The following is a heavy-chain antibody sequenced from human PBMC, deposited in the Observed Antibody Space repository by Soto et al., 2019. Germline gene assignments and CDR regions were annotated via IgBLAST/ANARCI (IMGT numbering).Heavy chain of an antibody. Sequence: QVQLVESGGGVVQPGGSLRLSCSASGFAFSSYGMHWVRQAPGKGLEWVAVMSYDGSYEYYADSVKGRFTISRDNSKNTLFLQMDSLRPEDTAVYYCAKKRPTGVAEAVDCWGQGTLVTVSS. D-gene: IGHD3-3*01. V-gene: IGHV3-30*18. J-gene: IGHJ4*02. CDR3: AKKRPTGVAEAVDC. CDR2: MSYDGSYE. CDR1: GFAFSSYG.